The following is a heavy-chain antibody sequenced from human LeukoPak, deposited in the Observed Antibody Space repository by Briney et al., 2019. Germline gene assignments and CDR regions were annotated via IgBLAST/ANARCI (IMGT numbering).Heavy chain of an antibody. D-gene: IGHD7-27*01. J-gene: IGHJ4*02. CDR2: ISYDGSDK. V-gene: IGHV3-30*18. CDR3: AKDGGLWVSAHWGDS. Sequence: GRSLRLSCAASGFSFSGYGMHWVRQAPGKGLEWVAVISYDGSDKKYGDSVKGRFTVSRDNSKNTLYLQMNSLRAEDTAVYYCAKDGGLWVSAHWGDSWGRGTLVTVSS. CDR1: GFSFSGYG.